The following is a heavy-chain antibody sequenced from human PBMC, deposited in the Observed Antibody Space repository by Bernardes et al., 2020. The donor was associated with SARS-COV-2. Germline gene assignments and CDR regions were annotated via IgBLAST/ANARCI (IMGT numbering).Heavy chain of an antibody. CDR3: ATEDGEWLES. V-gene: IGHV3-33*01. D-gene: IGHD4-17*01. CDR2: IWHDGSRE. CDR1: GFTFRDYT. J-gene: IGHJ5*01. Sequence: GSLRLSCSASGFTFRDYTMHWVRQAPGKGLEWVAVIWHDGSREYYVDSVKGRFAISRDNSNNTLYLQMNNLRVEDTALYRCATEDGEWLESWGQGTLVTVSS.